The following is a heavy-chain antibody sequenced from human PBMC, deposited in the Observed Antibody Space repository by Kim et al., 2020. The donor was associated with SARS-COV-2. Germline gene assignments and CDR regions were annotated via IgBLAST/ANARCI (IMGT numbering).Heavy chain of an antibody. CDR3: ARVSTAARYYDILTGYSNWFDP. D-gene: IGHD3-9*01. V-gene: IGHV7-4-1*02. J-gene: IGHJ5*02. Sequence: ASVKVSCKASGYTFTSYAMNWVRQAPGQGLEWMGWINTNTGNPTYAQGFTGRFVFSLDTSVSTAYLQISSLKAEDTAVYYCARVSTAARYYDILTGYSNWFDPWGQGTLVTVSS. CDR2: INTNTGNP. CDR1: GYTFTSYA.